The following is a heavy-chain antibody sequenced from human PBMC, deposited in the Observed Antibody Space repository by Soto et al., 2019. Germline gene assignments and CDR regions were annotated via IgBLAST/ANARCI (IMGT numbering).Heavy chain of an antibody. V-gene: IGHV3-7*01. CDR1: GFTFSAFW. CDR2: IKQDGREK. CDR3: ASLGRHG. Sequence: EVQLVESGGGLVQPGGPRRHSISPSGFTFSAFWMNWFGRAQGKGPEWVANIKQDGREKNNVNSVKGRFTISRDNAKNSLYLQMNSLRAEDTAVYYCASLGRHGWGQGTTVTVSS. D-gene: IGHD3-16*01. J-gene: IGHJ6*02.